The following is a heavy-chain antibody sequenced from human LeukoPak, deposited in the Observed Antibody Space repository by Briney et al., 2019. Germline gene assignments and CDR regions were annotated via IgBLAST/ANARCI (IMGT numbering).Heavy chain of an antibody. CDR2: MWYDGSYK. CDR1: GFTFSNYG. D-gene: IGHD5-12*01. J-gene: IGHJ4*02. V-gene: IGHV3-33*03. CDR3: ASNHYDDYSDY. Sequence: GGSLRLSCAASGFTFSNYGMHWVRQAPGKGLEWVAVMWYDGSYKYYADSVKGRFTISRDNAKNSLYLQLDSLRADDTAVYYCASNHYDDYSDYWGQGTLVTVSS.